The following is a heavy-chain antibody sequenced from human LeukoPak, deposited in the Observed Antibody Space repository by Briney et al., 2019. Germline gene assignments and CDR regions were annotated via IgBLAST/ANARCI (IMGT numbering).Heavy chain of an antibody. CDR2: ISGSGSTI. Sequence: PGGSLRLSCAASGFTFRSHEMNWVRQAPGKGLEWISYISGSGSTIYYADSAKGRFSISRDNAKNSLYLQMNSLRAEDTAVYYCATYLYKSLDYWGQGTLVTVSS. J-gene: IGHJ4*02. CDR3: ATYLYKSLDY. CDR1: GFTFRSHE. V-gene: IGHV3-48*03. D-gene: IGHD3-10*01.